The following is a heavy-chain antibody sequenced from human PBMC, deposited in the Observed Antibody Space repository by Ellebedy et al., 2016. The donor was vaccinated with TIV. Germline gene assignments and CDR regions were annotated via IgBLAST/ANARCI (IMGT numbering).Heavy chain of an antibody. Sequence: GGSLRLXXAASGLSFSSYAFHWVRQAPGKGLTWLALISYDGSTKSYADSVKGRFTISRDKSNNTVSLEVTSLRLEDTATYYCVRDRVGGFDHWGQGTLVTVSS. CDR2: ISYDGSTK. CDR3: VRDRVGGFDH. D-gene: IGHD6-19*01. CDR1: GLSFSSYA. V-gene: IGHV3-30*03. J-gene: IGHJ5*02.